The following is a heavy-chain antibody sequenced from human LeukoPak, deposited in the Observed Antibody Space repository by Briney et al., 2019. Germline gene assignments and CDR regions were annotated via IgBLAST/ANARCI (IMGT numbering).Heavy chain of an antibody. V-gene: IGHV1-8*01. D-gene: IGHD2-2*01. Sequence: GASVKVSCKASGYTFTSYDINWVRQATGQGLEWMGWMNPNSGNTGYAQKFQGRVTMTRNTSISTAYMELSSLRSEDTAVYYCARDCSSTSCYPYYYYGMDVWGQGTTVTVSS. CDR1: GYTFTSYD. CDR2: MNPNSGNT. J-gene: IGHJ6*02. CDR3: ARDCSSTSCYPYYYYGMDV.